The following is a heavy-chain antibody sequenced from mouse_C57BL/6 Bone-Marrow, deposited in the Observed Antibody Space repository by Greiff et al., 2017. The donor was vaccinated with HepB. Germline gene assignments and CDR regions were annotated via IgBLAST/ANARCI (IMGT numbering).Heavy chain of an antibody. D-gene: IGHD2-4*01. J-gene: IGHJ3*01. CDR1: GYTFTSYW. V-gene: IGHV1-64*01. CDR3: AREGIYYDYDSWFAY. Sequence: VQLQQPGAELVKPGASVKLSCKASGYTFTSYWMHWVKQRPGQGLEWIGMIHPNSGSTNYNEKFKSKATLTVDKSSSTAYMQLSSLTSEDSAVYYCAREGIYYDYDSWFAYWGQGTLVTVSA. CDR2: IHPNSGST.